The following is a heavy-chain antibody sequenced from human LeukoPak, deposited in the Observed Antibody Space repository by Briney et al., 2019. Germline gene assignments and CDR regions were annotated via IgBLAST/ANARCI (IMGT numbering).Heavy chain of an antibody. V-gene: IGHV1-18*01. D-gene: IGHD6-25*01. CDR1: GYTFTSYG. J-gene: IGHJ4*02. Sequence: ASVKVSCKASGYTFTSYGISWVRQAPGQGLEWMGWISAYNGNTNYAQKFQGRVTITADESTSTAYMELSSLRSEDTAVYYCASRSLAAFFDYWGQGTLVTVSS. CDR2: ISAYNGNT. CDR3: ASRSLAAFFDY.